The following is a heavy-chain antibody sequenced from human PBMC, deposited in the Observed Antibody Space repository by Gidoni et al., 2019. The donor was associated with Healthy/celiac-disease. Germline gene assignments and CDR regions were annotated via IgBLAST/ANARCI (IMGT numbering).Heavy chain of an antibody. CDR1: GGSFRGYY. D-gene: IGHD6-19*01. CDR3: ARGRMWQWLVGTYFDY. CDR2: INHSGST. V-gene: IGHV4-34*01. J-gene: IGHJ4*02. Sequence: QVQLQQWGAGLLKPSETLSLTCAFYGGSFRGYYWSWIRQPPGKGLEWIGEINHSGSTNYNPSLKSRVTISVETSKNQLSLKLSAVTAAEKAVYYCARGRMWQWLVGTYFDYWGQGTLVTVSS.